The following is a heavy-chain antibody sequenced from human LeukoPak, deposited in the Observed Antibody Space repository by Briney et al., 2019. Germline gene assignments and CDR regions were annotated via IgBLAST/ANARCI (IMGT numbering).Heavy chain of an antibody. J-gene: IGHJ6*04. CDR3: AELGITMIGGV. CDR2: ISSSGSTI. D-gene: IGHD3-10*02. V-gene: IGHV3-48*03. Sequence: GGSLRLSCAASGFTFSSYEMNWVRQAPGKGLEWVSYISSSGSTIYYADSVKGRFTISRDNAKNSLYLQMNSLRAEDTAVYYCAELGITMIGGVWGKGTKVTISS. CDR1: GFTFSSYE.